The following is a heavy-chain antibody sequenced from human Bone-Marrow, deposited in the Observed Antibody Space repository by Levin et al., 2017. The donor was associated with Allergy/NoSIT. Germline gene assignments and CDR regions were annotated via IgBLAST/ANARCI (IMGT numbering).Heavy chain of an antibody. Sequence: SETLSLTCAVYGGSFSGYYWSWIRQPPGKGLEWIGEINHSGSTNYNPSLKSRVTISVDTSKNQFSLKLSSVTAADTAVYYCARVGRIAVAGTYQWSRYYYYYGMDVWGQGTTVTVSS. V-gene: IGHV4-34*01. J-gene: IGHJ6*02. CDR2: INHSGST. D-gene: IGHD6-19*01. CDR3: ARVGRIAVAGTYQWSRYYYYYGMDV. CDR1: GGSFSGYY.